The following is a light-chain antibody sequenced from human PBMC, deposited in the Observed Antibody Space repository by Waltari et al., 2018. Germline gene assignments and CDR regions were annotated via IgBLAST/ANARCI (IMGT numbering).Light chain of an antibody. CDR2: KAS. CDR3: KQYNSDPT. J-gene: IGKJ1*01. Sequence: DIQMTQSPSTLSASVGDSVTITCRASQSISSWLAWFQQKPGKAPKLLIYKASTLESGVPSRFSGSGSGTEFTLTVSSLQPDDFATYYCKQYNSDPTFGQGTKVEIK. V-gene: IGKV1-5*03. CDR1: QSISSW.